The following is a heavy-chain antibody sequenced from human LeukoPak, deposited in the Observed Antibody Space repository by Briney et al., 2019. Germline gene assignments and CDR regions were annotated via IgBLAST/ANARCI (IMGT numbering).Heavy chain of an antibody. CDR2: ISWDGVLT. Sequence: GGSLRLSCAASGFTFEDYAMHWVRQAPGKGLEWVSLISWDGVLTCYADSVKGRFTISRDNSKTSLYLQMNSLRAEDTALYYCAKEKYSSGWYPFDYWGQGTLVTVSS. J-gene: IGHJ4*02. CDR1: GFTFEDYA. CDR3: AKEKYSSGWYPFDY. V-gene: IGHV3-43D*03. D-gene: IGHD6-19*01.